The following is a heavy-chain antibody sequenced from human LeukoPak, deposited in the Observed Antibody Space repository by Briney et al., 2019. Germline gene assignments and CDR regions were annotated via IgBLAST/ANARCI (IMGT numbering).Heavy chain of an antibody. D-gene: IGHD7-27*01. V-gene: IGHV4-59*01. CDR3: ASSLGMRAFDI. CDR1: GGSISSFY. J-gene: IGHJ3*02. Sequence: SETLSLTCSVSGGSISSFYWRWLRPPPGRGLEWIGYIYYSGSTNYNPSLKSRVTISGDTSKNQFSLKLSSMTAADTAVYYCASSLGMRAFDIWGQGTMVTVSS. CDR2: IYYSGST.